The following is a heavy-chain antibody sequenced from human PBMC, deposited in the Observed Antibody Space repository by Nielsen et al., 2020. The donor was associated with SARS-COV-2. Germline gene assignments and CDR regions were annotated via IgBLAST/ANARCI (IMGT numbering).Heavy chain of an antibody. Sequence: SETLSLTCTVSGCSISSGGYYWSWIRQHPGKGLEWIGYIYYSGSTYYNPSLKSRVTISVDTSKNQFSLKLGSVTAADTAVYYCAREATVTIFDYWGQGTLVTVSS. V-gene: IGHV4-31*03. CDR1: GCSISSGGYY. CDR2: IYYSGST. CDR3: AREATVTIFDY. D-gene: IGHD4-17*01. J-gene: IGHJ4*02.